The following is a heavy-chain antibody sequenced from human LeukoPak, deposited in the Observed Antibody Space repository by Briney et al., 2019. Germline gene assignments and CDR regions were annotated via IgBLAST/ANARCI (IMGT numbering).Heavy chain of an antibody. CDR1: GGSLCGFN. CDR3: ATLIVVVPAAAFDP. CDR2: MNHSGST. V-gene: IGHV4-34*01. Sequence: SETLSLTSAVYGGSLCGFNWSWMPQPPGQGLGWSGEMNHSGSTNYNTSLKSRVTISVDTYTNQFSLMLTSVTAADAAVYYCATLIVVVPAAAFDPWGQGTLVTVSS. J-gene: IGHJ5*02. D-gene: IGHD2-2*01.